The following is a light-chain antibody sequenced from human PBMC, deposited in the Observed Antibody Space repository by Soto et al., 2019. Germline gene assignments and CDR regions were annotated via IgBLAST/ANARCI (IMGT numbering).Light chain of an antibody. V-gene: IGKV3-20*01. CDR3: QHYGNSPIT. CDR2: GAS. Sequence: EIVLTQSPGTLSLSPWERATLSCRASQSVRSSLAWYQQKPGQAPRLLISGASSRATGIPDRFSGSGSGTDFTLIISRLEPEDFALYYCQHYGNSPITFGQGTRLEI. J-gene: IGKJ5*01. CDR1: QSVRSS.